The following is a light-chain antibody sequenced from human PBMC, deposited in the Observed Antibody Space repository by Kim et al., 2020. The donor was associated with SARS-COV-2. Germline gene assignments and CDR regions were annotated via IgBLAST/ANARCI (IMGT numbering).Light chain of an antibody. CDR3: QQYGSSPIA. V-gene: IGKV3-20*01. CDR2: GAS. CDR1: QSVSSSY. J-gene: IGKJ5*01. Sequence: EIVLTQSPGTLSLSPGERATLSCRASQSVSSSYLAWYQQKPGQAPRLLIYGASSRATGIPDRFSGSGSGTDFTLSLSRLEPEDFAVYYCQQYGSSPIAFGQGTRLEIK.